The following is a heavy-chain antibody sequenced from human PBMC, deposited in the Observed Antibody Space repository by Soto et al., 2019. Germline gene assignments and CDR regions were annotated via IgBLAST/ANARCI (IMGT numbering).Heavy chain of an antibody. CDR1: GFSFSVYA. D-gene: IGHD3-22*01. CDR2: ISPNGNNQ. Sequence: LRLSCAAPGFSFSVYALHWIRQAPGEGLEWVAVISPNGNNQYYADSVKGRFTISRDTSKGTLSLQMTSLRPEDTAVYYCASGAAFYYDTSRYWGQGTLVTVSS. V-gene: IGHV3-30-3*01. CDR3: ASGAAFYYDTSRY. J-gene: IGHJ4*02.